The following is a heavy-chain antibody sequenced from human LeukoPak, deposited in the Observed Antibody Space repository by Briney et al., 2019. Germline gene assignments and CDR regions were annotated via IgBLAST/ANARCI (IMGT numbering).Heavy chain of an antibody. D-gene: IGHD6-13*01. CDR2: INHSGST. CDR3: ARGRFGSSSWYVRFYMDV. V-gene: IGHV4-34*01. Sequence: GSLRLSCAASGFTFSSHWMSWVRQPPGKGLEWIGEINHSGSTNYNPSLKSRVTISVDTSKNQFSLKLSSVTAADTAVYYCARGRFGSSSWYVRFYMDVWGKGTTVTVSS. CDR1: GFTFSSHW. J-gene: IGHJ6*03.